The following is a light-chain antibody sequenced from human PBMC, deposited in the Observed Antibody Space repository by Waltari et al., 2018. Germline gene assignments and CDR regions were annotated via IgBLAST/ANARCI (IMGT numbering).Light chain of an antibody. J-gene: IGLJ1*01. CDR1: NSDARGYNH. CDR2: DVS. Sequence: QSALPQPASVSGSPGQSITISFSGTNSDARGYNHVSWYQQHPGTAPKLMIYDVSNRPSGVSNRFSGSKSGNTASLTISGLQPEDEADYYCSSYTSSSTLVFGTATKVTVL. V-gene: IGLV2-14*03. CDR3: SSYTSSSTLV.